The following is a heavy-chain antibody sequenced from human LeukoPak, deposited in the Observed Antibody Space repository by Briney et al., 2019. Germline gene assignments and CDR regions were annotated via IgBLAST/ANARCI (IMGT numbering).Heavy chain of an antibody. V-gene: IGHV1-69*13. Sequence: SVKVSCTASGGTFSSYAISWVRQAPGQGLEWMGGIIPIFGTANYAQKFQGRVTITADESTSTAYMELSSLRSEDTAVYYCARERWEPTYYFDYWGQGTLVTVSS. D-gene: IGHD1-26*01. CDR1: GGTFSSYA. J-gene: IGHJ4*02. CDR2: IIPIFGTA. CDR3: ARERWEPTYYFDY.